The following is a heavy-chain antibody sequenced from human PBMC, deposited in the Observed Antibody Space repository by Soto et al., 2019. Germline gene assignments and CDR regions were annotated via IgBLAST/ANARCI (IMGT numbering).Heavy chain of an antibody. V-gene: IGHV4-31*03. CDR3: ARDGPYCSSTSCSDNWFDP. D-gene: IGHD2-2*01. Sequence: SETLSLTCTVSGGSISSGGYYWSWIRQHPGKGLEWIGYIYYSGSTYYNPSLKSRVTISVDSSKNQFSLKLSSVTAADTAVYYCARDGPYCSSTSCSDNWFDPWGQGTLVTVSS. CDR2: IYYSGST. J-gene: IGHJ5*02. CDR1: GGSISSGGYY.